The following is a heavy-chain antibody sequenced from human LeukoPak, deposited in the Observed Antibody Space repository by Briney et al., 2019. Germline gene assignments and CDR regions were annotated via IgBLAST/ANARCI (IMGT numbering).Heavy chain of an antibody. D-gene: IGHD2-2*01. Sequence: GGSLRLSCAASGFTVSSNYMSWVRQAPGKGLEWVSVIYSGGSTYYADSVKGRFTISSDNSKNTLYLQMNSLRAEDTAVYYCARDCSSTSCYEVGDYWGQGTLVTVSS. CDR2: IYSGGST. V-gene: IGHV3-53*01. J-gene: IGHJ4*02. CDR1: GFTVSSNY. CDR3: ARDCSSTSCYEVGDY.